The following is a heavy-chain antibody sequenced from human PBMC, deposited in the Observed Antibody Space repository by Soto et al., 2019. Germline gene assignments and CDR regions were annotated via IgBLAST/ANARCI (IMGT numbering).Heavy chain of an antibody. Sequence: GGSLRLSCTASGFTFGDYAMSWFRQAPGKGLEWVGFIRSKAYGGTTEYAASVEGRFTISRDDSKSIAYLQMNSLKTEDTAVYYCTRDPYSRLYYYYYGMDVWGQGTTVTVSS. J-gene: IGHJ6*02. CDR3: TRDPYSRLYYYYYGMDV. CDR2: IRSKAYGGTT. V-gene: IGHV3-49*03. D-gene: IGHD6-13*01. CDR1: GFTFGDYA.